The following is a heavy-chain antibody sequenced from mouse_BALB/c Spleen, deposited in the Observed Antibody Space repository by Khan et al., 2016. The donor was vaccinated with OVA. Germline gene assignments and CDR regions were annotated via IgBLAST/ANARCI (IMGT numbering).Heavy chain of an antibody. V-gene: IGHV1-77*01. CDR3: AREWGARFND. J-gene: IGHJ3*01. CDR2: ISPGSGNT. Sequence: QVQLKQSGPELARPWASVKLSCKASGYIFIDYNINWVKQRTGQGLEWIGEISPGSGNTYYNEKFKGQATLTADTSSNTAYMQLSSLTSEDSAVDCGAREWGARFNDWGQGTVVTVSA. CDR1: GYIFIDYN. D-gene: IGHD3-3*01.